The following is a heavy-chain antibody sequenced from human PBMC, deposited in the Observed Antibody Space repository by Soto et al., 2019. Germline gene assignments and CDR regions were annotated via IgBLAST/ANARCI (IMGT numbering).Heavy chain of an antibody. D-gene: IGHD1-1*01. CDR2: ISGSGGST. J-gene: IGHJ6*03. Sequence: GGSLRLSCAASGFTFSSYAMSWVRQAPGKGLEWVSAISGSGGSTYYADSVKGRFTISRDNSKNTLYLQMNSLRAEDTAVYYCAKDLGWGYDWDYYYYMDVWGKGTTVTVSS. V-gene: IGHV3-23*01. CDR1: GFTFSSYA. CDR3: AKDLGWGYDWDYYYYMDV.